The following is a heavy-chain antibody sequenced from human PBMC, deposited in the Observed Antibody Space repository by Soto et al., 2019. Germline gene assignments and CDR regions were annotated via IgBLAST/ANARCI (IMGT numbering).Heavy chain of an antibody. D-gene: IGHD3-3*01. Sequence: SVKVSCKASGGTFSSYAISCVRQAPGQGLEWMGGIIPIFGTANYAQKFQGRVTITADKSTSTAYMELSSLRSEDTAVYYCAGTPGSHYDFWSGPYYYGMDVWGQGTTVTVSS. CDR2: IIPIFGTA. V-gene: IGHV1-69*06. CDR3: AGTPGSHYDFWSGPYYYGMDV. J-gene: IGHJ6*02. CDR1: GGTFSSYA.